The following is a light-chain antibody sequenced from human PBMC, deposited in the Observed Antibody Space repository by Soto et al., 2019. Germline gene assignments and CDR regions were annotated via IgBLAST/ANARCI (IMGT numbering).Light chain of an antibody. CDR3: SSYTSSGTLV. J-gene: IGLJ1*01. CDR2: KVN. Sequence: QSVLTQPASVSGSPGQSITISCTWTSSDVGGYNYVSWYQQHPGKAPKLMIYKVNNRPSGFSDRFSGSKSGNTASLTISGLQAEDEADYYCSSYTSSGTLVFGTGTKVTVL. V-gene: IGLV2-14*01. CDR1: SSDVGGYNY.